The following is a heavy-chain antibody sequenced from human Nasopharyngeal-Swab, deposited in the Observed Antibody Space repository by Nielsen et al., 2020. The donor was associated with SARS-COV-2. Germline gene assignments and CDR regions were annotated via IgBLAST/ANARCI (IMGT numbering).Heavy chain of an antibody. J-gene: IGHJ4*02. CDR1: GFTFSSYA. Sequence: GESLQISCSASGFTFSSYAMHWVRQSPGKGLEWVALISYGGTNKDYADSVTGRFTLSRDNSINTLYLQMNSLRAEDTAVYYCAKTDYGDLPYYFDYWGQGTLVTVSS. CDR3: AKTDYGDLPYYFDY. CDR2: ISYGGTNK. V-gene: IGHV3-30-3*01. D-gene: IGHD4-17*01.